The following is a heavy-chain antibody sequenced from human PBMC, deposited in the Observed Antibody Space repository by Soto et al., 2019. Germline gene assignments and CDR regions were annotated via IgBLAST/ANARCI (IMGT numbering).Heavy chain of an antibody. CDR2: ISAYNGNT. J-gene: IGHJ6*02. Sequence: QVQLVQSGAEVKKPGASVKVSCKASGYTFTSYGISWVRQAPGQGLEWMGWISAYNGNTNYAQKLQGRVTMTTDTSTSTAYMELRSLRSDDTAVYYCASRYSSSWYEGGGYYYGMDVWGQGTTVTVPS. CDR1: GYTFTSYG. V-gene: IGHV1-18*01. D-gene: IGHD6-13*01. CDR3: ASRYSSSWYEGGGYYYGMDV.